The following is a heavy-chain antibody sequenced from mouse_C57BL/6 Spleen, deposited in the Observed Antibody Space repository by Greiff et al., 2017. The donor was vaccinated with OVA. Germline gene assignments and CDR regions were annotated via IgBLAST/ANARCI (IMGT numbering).Heavy chain of an antibody. CDR1: GYTFTSYW. Sequence: VQLQQPGAELVKPGASVKLSCKASGYTFTSYWMHWVKQRPGQGLEWIGMIHPNSGSTNYNEKFKSKATLTVDKSSSTAYMQLSSLTSEDSAVYYCATYYGNYEGNFDVWGTGTTVTVSS. CDR2: IHPNSGST. D-gene: IGHD2-10*01. CDR3: ATYYGNYEGNFDV. V-gene: IGHV1-64*01. J-gene: IGHJ1*03.